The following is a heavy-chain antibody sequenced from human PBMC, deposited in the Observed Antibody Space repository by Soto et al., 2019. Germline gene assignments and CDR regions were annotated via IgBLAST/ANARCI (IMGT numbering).Heavy chain of an antibody. CDR2: IYYSGST. CDR3: ARGRGLGPGDYYFDY. CDR1: GGSISSYY. J-gene: IGHJ4*02. Sequence: SETLSLTCTVSGGSISSYYWSWIRQPPGKGLEWIGYIYYSGSTNYNPSLKSRVTISVDTSKNQFSLKLSSVTAADTAVYYCARGRGLGPGDYYFDYWGQGTLVT. D-gene: IGHD2-21*02. V-gene: IGHV4-59*01.